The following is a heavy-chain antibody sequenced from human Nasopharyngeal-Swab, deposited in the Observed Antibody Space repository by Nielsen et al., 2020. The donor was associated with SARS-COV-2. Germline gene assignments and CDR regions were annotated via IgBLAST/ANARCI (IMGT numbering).Heavy chain of an antibody. CDR3: AREHIVVVVAATPIYYYYGMDV. Sequence: SEKVSCKASGGTFSSYAISWVRQAPGQGLEWMGWIIPIFGTANYAQKFQGRVTITADESTSTAYMELSSLRSEDTAVYYCAREHIVVVVAATPIYYYYGMDVWGQGTTVTVSS. J-gene: IGHJ6*02. CDR2: IIPIFGTA. CDR1: GGTFSSYA. V-gene: IGHV1-69*13. D-gene: IGHD2-15*01.